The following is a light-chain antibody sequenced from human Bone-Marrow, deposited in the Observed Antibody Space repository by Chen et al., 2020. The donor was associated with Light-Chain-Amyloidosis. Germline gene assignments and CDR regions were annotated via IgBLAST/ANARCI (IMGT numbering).Light chain of an antibody. V-gene: IGLV3-25*03. CDR3: QSADSSGTYEVI. CDR2: RDT. J-gene: IGLJ2*01. Sequence: SYELTQPPSVSVSPGPTARLTPPGDDLPTKYAYWYQQKPGQAPVLVIHRDTERPSGISERFSGSSSGTTATLTISGVQAEDEADYHCQSADSSGTYEVIFGGGTKLTVL. CDR1: DLPTKY.